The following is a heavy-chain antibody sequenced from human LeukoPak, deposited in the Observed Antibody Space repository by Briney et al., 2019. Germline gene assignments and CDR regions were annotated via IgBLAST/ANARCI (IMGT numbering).Heavy chain of an antibody. Sequence: PSETLSLTCTVSGGSLSSGIYSWSWIRQHPGRGLEWIGYIYYSGSSNYNPSLMSRVAISVDTSKNQFSLKLGSVTAADAAVYYCARGESSNWSFDYWGQGTLVTVSS. D-gene: IGHD6-13*01. CDR3: ARGESSNWSFDY. CDR2: IYYSGSS. CDR1: GGSLSSGIYS. J-gene: IGHJ4*02. V-gene: IGHV4-61*01.